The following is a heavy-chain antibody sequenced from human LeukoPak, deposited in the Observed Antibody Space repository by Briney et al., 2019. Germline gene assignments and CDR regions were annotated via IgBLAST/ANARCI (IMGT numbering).Heavy chain of an antibody. CDR3: AKVRSGDIAAALNY. D-gene: IGHD6-13*01. Sequence: GGSLRLSCAASGFTFSSYAMNWVRQAPGKGLGWVSGISGSGDNTYYADSVKGRFTISRDNSKNTLYLQMNSLRAEDTAVYYCAKVRSGDIAAALNYWGQGTLVPVSS. V-gene: IGHV3-23*01. J-gene: IGHJ4*02. CDR1: GFTFSSYA. CDR2: ISGSGDNT.